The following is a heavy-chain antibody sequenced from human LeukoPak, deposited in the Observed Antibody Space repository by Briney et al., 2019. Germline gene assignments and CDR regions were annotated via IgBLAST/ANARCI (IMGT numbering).Heavy chain of an antibody. CDR2: IYHSGST. V-gene: IGHV4-38-2*01. CDR3: ATKTAAGNYYYYYMDV. CDR1: GYSISSGYY. D-gene: IGHD6-13*01. Sequence: TSETLSLTCAVSGYSISSGYYWGWIRQPPGKGLEWIGSIYHSGSTYYNPSLKSRVTISVDTSKNQFSLKLSSVTAADTAVYYCATKTAAGNYYYYYMDVWSKGTTVTVSS. J-gene: IGHJ6*03.